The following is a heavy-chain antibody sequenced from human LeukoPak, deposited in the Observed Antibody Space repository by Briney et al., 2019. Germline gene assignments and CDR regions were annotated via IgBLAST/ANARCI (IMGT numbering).Heavy chain of an antibody. CDR2: ISYDGSNK. D-gene: IGHD3-22*01. J-gene: IGHJ6*02. V-gene: IGHV3-30*09. CDR1: GFTFSSYA. CDR3: ARTLVVVMYYGMDV. Sequence: GGSLRLSCAASGFTFSSYAMHWVRQAPGKGLEWVAVISYDGSNKYYAESVKGRFAISRDNSKNTLYLQMNSLRAEDTAVYYCARTLVVVMYYGMDVWGQGTTVTVSS.